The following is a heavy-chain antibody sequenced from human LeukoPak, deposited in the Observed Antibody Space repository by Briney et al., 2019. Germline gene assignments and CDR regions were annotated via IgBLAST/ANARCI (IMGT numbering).Heavy chain of an antibody. CDR3: ARDLQIHYYGSGSYSSPVWFDP. V-gene: IGHV4-34*01. J-gene: IGHJ5*02. Sequence: PSETLSLTCAVYGGSFSGYYWSWIRQPPGKGLEWIGEINHSGSTNYNPSLKSRVTISVDTSKNQFSLKLSSVTAADTAVYYCARDLQIHYYGSGSYSSPVWFDPWGQGTLVTVSS. CDR1: GGSFSGYY. D-gene: IGHD3-10*01. CDR2: INHSGST.